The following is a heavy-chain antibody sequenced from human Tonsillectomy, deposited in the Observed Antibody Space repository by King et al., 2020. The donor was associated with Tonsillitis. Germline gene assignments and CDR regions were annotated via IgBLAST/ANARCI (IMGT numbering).Heavy chain of an antibody. Sequence: VQLVQSGAEVKKPGASVKVSCKTSGYTFSNYDLNWVRQVPGQGLEWMGWVNPNSGNTAYAQKFQGRVTMTRDTSISTVYMELSSLRSEDTAVYYCVRGEVSGFDYWGQGTLVTVSS. D-gene: IGHD5/OR15-5a*01. V-gene: IGHV1-8*01. CDR3: VRGEVSGFDY. CDR1: GYTFSNYD. CDR2: VNPNSGNT. J-gene: IGHJ4*02.